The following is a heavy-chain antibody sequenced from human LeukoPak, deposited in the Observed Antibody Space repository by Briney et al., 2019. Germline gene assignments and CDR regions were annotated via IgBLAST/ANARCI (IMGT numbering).Heavy chain of an antibody. Sequence: XCGFXFSXYAMRXVRQAPGKGLEGVSAISGSGGSIYYADSVKGRFTISRDNSKNTLYLQMNSLRAEDTAVYYCAKTPQWLVDYFDYWGQGTLVTVSS. CDR2: ISGSGGSI. V-gene: IGHV3-23*01. J-gene: IGHJ4*02. D-gene: IGHD6-19*01. CDR3: AKTPQWLVDYFDY. CDR1: GFXFSXYA.